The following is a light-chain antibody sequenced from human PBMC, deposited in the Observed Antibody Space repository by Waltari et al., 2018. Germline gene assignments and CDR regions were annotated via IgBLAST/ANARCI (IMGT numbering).Light chain of an antibody. CDR2: WAA. Sequence: QVLLYNANAKNYLAGDQQKPGHPPKLLSYWAATRQSVVPDRFSGSASGTDYTLTISSLQAEDVAVYCCHRYYSLRTFGQGTKVEIK. V-gene: IGKV4-1*01. CDR3: HRYYSLRT. J-gene: IGKJ1*01. CDR1: QVLLYNANAKNY.